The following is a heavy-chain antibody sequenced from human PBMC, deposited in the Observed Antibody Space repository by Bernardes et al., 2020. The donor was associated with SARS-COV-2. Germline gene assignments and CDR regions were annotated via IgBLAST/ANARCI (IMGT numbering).Heavy chain of an antibody. CDR2: IHYSGNT. J-gene: IGHJ4*02. Sequence: SETLSLTCTVSGGSISGSYYWGWIRQPPGKGLEWIGSIHYSGNTYYRPSLRSRLTITVDTAKNQFSLKLSSVTAADTAVYYCARFPLRDYAAAVADYWGRGTLDTVSS. CDR3: ARFPLRDYAAAVADY. V-gene: IGHV4-39*01. CDR1: GGSISGSYY. D-gene: IGHD3-16*01.